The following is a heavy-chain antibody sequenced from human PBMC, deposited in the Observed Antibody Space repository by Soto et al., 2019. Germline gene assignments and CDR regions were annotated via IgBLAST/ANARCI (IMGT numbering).Heavy chain of an antibody. CDR2: IYYSGST. CDR1: GGSISSYY. V-gene: IGHV4-59*01. D-gene: IGHD6-13*01. CDR3: ARVGRGQLVADYYYYGMDV. Sequence: SETLSLTCTVSGGSISSYYWSWIRQPPGKGLEWIGYIYYSGSTNYNPSLKSRVTISVDTSKNQFSLKLSSVTAADTAVYYCARVGRGQLVADYYYYGMDVWGQGTTVTVSS. J-gene: IGHJ6*02.